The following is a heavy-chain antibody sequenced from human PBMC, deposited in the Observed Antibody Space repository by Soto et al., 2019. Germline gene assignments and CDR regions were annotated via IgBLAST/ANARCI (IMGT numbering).Heavy chain of an antibody. D-gene: IGHD3-16*01. Sequence: QVQLVQSGAEVKKPGSSVKVSCKASGGTFSSYAISWVRQAPGQGLEWMGGIIPIFGTANYAQKFQGRVTITADESTSTAYMERSSLRSEDTAVYYCGSCLGGGYYYGMDVWGQGTTVTVSS. CDR1: GGTFSSYA. V-gene: IGHV1-69*01. CDR3: GSCLGGGYYYGMDV. CDR2: IIPIFGTA. J-gene: IGHJ6*02.